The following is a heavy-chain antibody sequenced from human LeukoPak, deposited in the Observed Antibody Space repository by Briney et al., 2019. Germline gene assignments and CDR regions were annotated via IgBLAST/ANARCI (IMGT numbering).Heavy chain of an antibody. CDR3: VRGSLASGVVVYYYYYLDV. J-gene: IGHJ6*03. Sequence: GGSLRLSCAASGFNYSSYTMNWVRQAPGMGLEWLSYISASRGITYYADSVKGRFTISRDNAKKSLYLQMNSLRAEDTAVYYCVRGSLASGVVVYYYYYLDVWGKGTTVTVSS. D-gene: IGHD3-3*01. CDR2: ISASRGIT. CDR1: GFNYSSYT. V-gene: IGHV3-48*01.